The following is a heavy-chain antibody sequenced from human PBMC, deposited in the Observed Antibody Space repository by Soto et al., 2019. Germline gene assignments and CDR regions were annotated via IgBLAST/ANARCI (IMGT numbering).Heavy chain of an antibody. CDR3: ARHCSSTSCSPYYYYYGMDV. J-gene: IGHJ6*02. CDR1: GGTFSSYA. V-gene: IGHV1-69*01. D-gene: IGHD2-2*01. CDR2: IIPIFGTA. Sequence: QVQLVQSGAEVKKPGSSVKVSCKASGGTFSSYAISWVRQAPGQGLEWMGGIIPIFGTANYAQKFQGRVTIPADESTSTAYMELSSLRSEDTAVYYCARHCSSTSCSPYYYYYGMDVWGQGTTVTVSS.